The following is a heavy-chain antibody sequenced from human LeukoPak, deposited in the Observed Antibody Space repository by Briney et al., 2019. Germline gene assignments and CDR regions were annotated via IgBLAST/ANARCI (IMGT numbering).Heavy chain of an antibody. Sequence: GGSLRLSCAASGFTFSDYGMHWVRQAPGKGLEWVSALTLSGTNTHYADSVKGRFTISRDVSKNTLYLQMNTLRAEDTAVYYCAKDSPLRTSYHGYFDYWGQGTLVTVSS. CDR3: AKDSPLRTSYHGYFDY. CDR1: GFTFSDYG. D-gene: IGHD3-16*01. V-gene: IGHV3-23*01. CDR2: LTLSGTNT. J-gene: IGHJ4*02.